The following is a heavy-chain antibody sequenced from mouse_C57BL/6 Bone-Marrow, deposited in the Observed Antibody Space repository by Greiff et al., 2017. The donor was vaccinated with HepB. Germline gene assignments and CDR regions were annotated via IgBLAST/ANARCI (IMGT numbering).Heavy chain of an antibody. CDR1: GYTFTSYW. D-gene: IGHD3-2*02. CDR3: ARHRQLRLRGGGPYAMDY. Sequence: QVQLQQPGAELVKPGASVKLSCKASGYTFTSYWMHWVKQRPGRGLEWIGRIDPNSGGTKYNEKFKSKATLTVDKPSSTAYMQLSSLTSEDSAVYYCARHRQLRLRGGGPYAMDYWGQGTSVTVSS. J-gene: IGHJ4*01. CDR2: IDPNSGGT. V-gene: IGHV1-72*01.